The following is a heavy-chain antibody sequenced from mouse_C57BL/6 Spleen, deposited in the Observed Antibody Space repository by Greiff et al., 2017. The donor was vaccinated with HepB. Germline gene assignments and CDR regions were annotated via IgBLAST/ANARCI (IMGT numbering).Heavy chain of an antibody. J-gene: IGHJ2*01. CDR3: ARNYYGSSFDY. Sequence: EVKLQESGPELVKPGDSVKISCKASGYSFTGYFMNWVMQSHGKSLEWIGRINPYNGDTFYNQKFKGKATLTVDKSSSTAHMERRSLTSEDSAVYYCARNYYGSSFDYWGQGTTLTVSS. V-gene: IGHV1-20*01. CDR1: GYSFTGYF. CDR2: INPYNGDT. D-gene: IGHD1-1*01.